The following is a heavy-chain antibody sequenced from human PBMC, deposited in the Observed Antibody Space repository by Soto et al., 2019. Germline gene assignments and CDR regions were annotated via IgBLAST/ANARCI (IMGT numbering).Heavy chain of an antibody. CDR1: GFSLSTSGVG. J-gene: IGHJ4*02. Sequence: QITLKESGPTLVKPTQTLTLTCTFSGFSLSTSGVGVGWIRQPPGKALDWLAVNYWDDDKRYSQSLESRLTITKDTSKNQVVLTMTNMDPVDTATYYCAHSTDVKSFDYWGQGTLVTVSS. CDR3: AHSTDVKSFDY. CDR2: NYWDDDK. V-gene: IGHV2-5*02.